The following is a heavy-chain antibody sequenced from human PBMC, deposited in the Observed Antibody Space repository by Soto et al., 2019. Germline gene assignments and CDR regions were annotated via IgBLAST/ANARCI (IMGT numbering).Heavy chain of an antibody. D-gene: IGHD4-4*01. Sequence: AETLSLTCTVSGGAIISSSYYWVCMGQGPGKGLEWIGSIYYSGSTYYNPSLKSRVTISVDTSKNQFSLKLSSVTAADTAEYYCATNYAYYYYYGMDVWGQGTTVTVSS. CDR2: IYYSGST. CDR3: ATNYAYYYYYGMDV. J-gene: IGHJ6*02. CDR1: GGAIISSSYY. V-gene: IGHV4-39*01.